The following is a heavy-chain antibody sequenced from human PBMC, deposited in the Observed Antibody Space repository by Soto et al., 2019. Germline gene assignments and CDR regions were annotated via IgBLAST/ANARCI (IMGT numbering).Heavy chain of an antibody. CDR2: INPNSGGT. Sequence: ASVKVSCKASGYTFTGYYMHWVRQAPGQGLEWMGWINPNSGGTNYAQKFQGWVTMTRDTSISTAYMELSRLRSDDTAVYYCARSVGDIVVVPAAIFPYYYGMDVWGQGTTVTVSS. D-gene: IGHD2-2*01. CDR3: ARSVGDIVVVPAAIFPYYYGMDV. CDR1: GYTFTGYY. V-gene: IGHV1-2*04. J-gene: IGHJ6*02.